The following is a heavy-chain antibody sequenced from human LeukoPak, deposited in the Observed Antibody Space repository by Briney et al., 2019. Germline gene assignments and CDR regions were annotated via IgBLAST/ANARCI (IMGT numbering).Heavy chain of an antibody. CDR2: ISSSSIYT. J-gene: IGHJ4*02. CDR1: GFTFSDYY. Sequence: GGSLRLSCAASGFTFSDYYMSWIRRAPGKGLEWVSYISSSSIYTNYADSVKGRFTISRDNAKNSLYLQVNSLRDEDTAVYYCARMRSSSTPYFDYWGQGTLVTVSS. CDR3: ARMRSSSTPYFDY. V-gene: IGHV3-11*06.